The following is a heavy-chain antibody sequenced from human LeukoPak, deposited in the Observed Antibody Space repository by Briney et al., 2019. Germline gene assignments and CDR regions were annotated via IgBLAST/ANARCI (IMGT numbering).Heavy chain of an antibody. CDR3: ARGRELQAFDI. Sequence: GGSLRLSCAASGFAFSSYGMHWVRQAPGKGLEWVAYIHYDSSTEDYADSVKGRFTISRDNAKNSLYLQMNSLRAEDTAVYYCARGRELQAFDIWGQGTMVTVSS. CDR1: GFAFSSYG. V-gene: IGHV3-30*02. J-gene: IGHJ3*02. CDR2: IHYDSSTE. D-gene: IGHD1-26*01.